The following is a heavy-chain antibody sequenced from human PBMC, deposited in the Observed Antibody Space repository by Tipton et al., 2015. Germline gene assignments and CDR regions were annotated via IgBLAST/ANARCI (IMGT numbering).Heavy chain of an antibody. CDR3: ATEGISSSWYGSFDH. Sequence: QVQLVQSGAEVKKSGSSVKVSCKASGGTFSSYAISWVRQAPRQGLEWMGGIIPIFSSLHYAQKFRDRVTITADISTDTTYMELSSLSSEDTAVYYCATEGISSSWYGSFDHWGQGTLVTVSS. D-gene: IGHD6-13*01. V-gene: IGHV1-69*06. J-gene: IGHJ4*02. CDR1: GGTFSSYA. CDR2: IIPIFSSL.